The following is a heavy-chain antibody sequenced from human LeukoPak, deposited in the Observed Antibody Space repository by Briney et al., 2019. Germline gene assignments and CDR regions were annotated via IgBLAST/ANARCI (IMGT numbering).Heavy chain of an antibody. Sequence: PGGSLRLSCAASGFTFSSYAMSWVRQAPGKGLEWVSAISGSGGSTYYADSVKGRFTISRDNSKNTLYLQMNSLRAEDTAVYYCAFHYDILTGYYTPALYFDYWGQGTLVTVSS. D-gene: IGHD3-9*01. V-gene: IGHV3-23*01. CDR3: AFHYDILTGYYTPALYFDY. J-gene: IGHJ4*02. CDR2: ISGSGGST. CDR1: GFTFSSYA.